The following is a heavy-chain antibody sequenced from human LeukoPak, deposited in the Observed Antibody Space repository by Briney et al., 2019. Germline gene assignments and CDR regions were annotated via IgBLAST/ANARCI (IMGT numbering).Heavy chain of an antibody. CDR1: GFTLKNYW. CDR3: ARDQGFSYYYYYMDV. Sequence: GGSLRLSCGASGFTLKNYWMSWVRQAPGKGLEWVANINQDGSEKYCVDSVKGRLTISRDNAKNSLYLQMNSLRAEDTAVYYCARDQGFSYYYYYMDVWGKGTTVTVSS. CDR2: INQDGSEK. V-gene: IGHV3-7*01. D-gene: IGHD3-3*01. J-gene: IGHJ6*03.